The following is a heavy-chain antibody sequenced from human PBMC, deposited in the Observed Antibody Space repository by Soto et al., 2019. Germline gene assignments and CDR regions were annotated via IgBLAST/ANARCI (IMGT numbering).Heavy chain of an antibody. CDR2: INPSGGST. CDR1: GYTFTSYY. V-gene: IGHV1-46*01. CDR3: ARVRVGSYSGYDRRGYYGMDV. J-gene: IGHJ6*02. Sequence: ASVKVSCKASGYTFTSYYMHWVRQAPGQGLEWMGIINPSGGSTSYAQKFRGRVTMTRDTSTSTVYMELSSLRSEDTAVYYCARVRVGSYSGYDRRGYYGMDVWGQGTTVTVYS. D-gene: IGHD5-12*01.